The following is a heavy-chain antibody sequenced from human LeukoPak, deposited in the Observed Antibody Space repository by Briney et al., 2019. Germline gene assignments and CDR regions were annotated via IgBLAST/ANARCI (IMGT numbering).Heavy chain of an antibody. CDR3: ARDSRIYVADYYDSSGHDY. D-gene: IGHD3-22*01. J-gene: IGHJ4*02. Sequence: GGSLRLSCAASGFTFSRYWMSWVRQAPGKGLQWVASIKQDGSDKYYVDSVKGRFTISRDNAKNSLFLQMNSLRAEDTALYYCARDSRIYVADYYDSSGHDYWGQGTLVTVSS. CDR2: IKQDGSDK. V-gene: IGHV3-7*01. CDR1: GFTFSRYW.